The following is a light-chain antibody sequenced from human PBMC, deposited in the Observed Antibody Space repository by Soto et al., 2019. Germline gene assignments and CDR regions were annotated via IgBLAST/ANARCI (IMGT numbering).Light chain of an antibody. CDR2: FTS. CDR3: QQYGLT. J-gene: IGKJ1*01. CDR1: QTVSDNF. Sequence: EIVLTQFPGILSLSPGERATLSCRASQTVSDNFLAWYQQKPGQSPRLLIYFTSSRATGVPDRFSGTGSETDFTLIINNLEPEDFAVYYCQQYGLTFGQGTRWIS. V-gene: IGKV3-20*01.